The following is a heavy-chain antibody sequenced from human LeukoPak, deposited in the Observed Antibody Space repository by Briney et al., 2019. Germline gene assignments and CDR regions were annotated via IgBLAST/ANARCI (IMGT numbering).Heavy chain of an antibody. D-gene: IGHD1-1*01. CDR1: GYTLTELS. CDR3: ATDGPLGDWNDSEGVGY. J-gene: IGHJ4*02. CDR2: FDPEDGET. V-gene: IGHV1-24*01. Sequence: ASVKVSCKVSGYTLTELSMHWVRQAPGKGLERMGGFDPEDGETIYAQKFQGRVTMTEDTSTDTAYMELSSLRSEDTAVYYCATDGPLGDWNDSEGVGYWGQGTLVTVSS.